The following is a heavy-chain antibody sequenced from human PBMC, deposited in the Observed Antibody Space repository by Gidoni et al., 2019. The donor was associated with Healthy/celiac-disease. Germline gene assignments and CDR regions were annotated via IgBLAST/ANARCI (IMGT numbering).Heavy chain of an antibody. CDR2: ISGSGGST. D-gene: IGHD1-1*01. CDR1: GLTFSSYD. V-gene: IGHV3-23*01. J-gene: IGHJ4*02. Sequence: EVQLLESGGGLVQPGGSLRLSCAASGLTFSSYDMSWVRQAPGKGLEWVSAISGSGGSTYYADSVKGRFTISRDNSKNTLYLQMNSLRAEDTAVYYCETWTQYNWNDDLGLDFDYWGQGTLVTVSS. CDR3: ETWTQYNWNDDLGLDFDY.